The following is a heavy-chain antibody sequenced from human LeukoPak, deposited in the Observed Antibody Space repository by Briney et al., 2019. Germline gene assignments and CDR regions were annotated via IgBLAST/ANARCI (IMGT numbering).Heavy chain of an antibody. CDR1: GYTFTSYG. CDR3: ARDAITMVRGVMNYYGMDV. V-gene: IGHV1-18*01. D-gene: IGHD3-10*01. J-gene: IGHJ6*02. Sequence: ASVKVSCKASGYTFTSYGISWVRQAPGQGLEWMGWISAYNGNTNYAQKLQGRVTMTTDTSTSTAYMELRSLRSDDTAVYYCARDAITMVRGVMNYYGMDVWGQGTTVTVSS. CDR2: ISAYNGNT.